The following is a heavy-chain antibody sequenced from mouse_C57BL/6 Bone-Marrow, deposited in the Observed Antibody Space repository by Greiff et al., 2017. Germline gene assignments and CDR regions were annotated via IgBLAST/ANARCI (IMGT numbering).Heavy chain of an antibody. CDR2: IHPNSGST. J-gene: IGHJ4*01. D-gene: IGHD2-4*01. V-gene: IGHV1-64*01. CDR1: GYTFTSYW. CDR3: ARAFYYDYLYYAMDY. Sequence: QVQLQQPGAELVKPGASVKLSCKASGYTFTSYWMHWVKQRPGQGLEWIGMIHPNSGSTNYNEKFKSKATLTVDKSSSTAYMQLSSLTYEDSAVYDCARAFYYDYLYYAMDYWGQGTSVTVSS.